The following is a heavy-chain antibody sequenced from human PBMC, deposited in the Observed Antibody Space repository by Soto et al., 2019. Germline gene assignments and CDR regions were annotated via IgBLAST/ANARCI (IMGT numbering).Heavy chain of an antibody. Sequence: SETLSLTCTVSGGSISSFYWSWIRQPAGKGLEWIGRIYTSGITNYNPSVKSRVTLSVDTSKNQFSLKLRSVTAADTAVYYCARVGMVGTVLGSWFDAWSQGTLVTVSS. V-gene: IGHV4-4*07. J-gene: IGHJ5*02. CDR1: GGSISSFY. D-gene: IGHD6-19*01. CDR3: ARVGMVGTVLGSWFDA. CDR2: IYTSGIT.